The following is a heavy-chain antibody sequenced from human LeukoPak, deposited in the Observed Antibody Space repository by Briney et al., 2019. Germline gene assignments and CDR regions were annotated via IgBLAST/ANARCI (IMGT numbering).Heavy chain of an antibody. CDR2: ISSSGSTI. Sequence: GGSLRLSCAASGFTFSSYEMNWVRQAPGKGLEWVSYISSSGSTIYYADSVKGRFTISRDNAKNSLYLQMNSLRAEDTAVYYCAAHDDYDYYYYYGMDVWGKGTTVTVSS. D-gene: IGHD3-22*01. J-gene: IGHJ6*04. V-gene: IGHV3-48*03. CDR1: GFTFSSYE. CDR3: AAHDDYDYYYYYGMDV.